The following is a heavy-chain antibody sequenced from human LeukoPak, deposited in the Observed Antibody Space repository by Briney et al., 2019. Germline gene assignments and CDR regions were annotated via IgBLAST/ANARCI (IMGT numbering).Heavy chain of an antibody. CDR3: ARHEGGWHAFDY. CDR1: GGSISSSSYY. CDR2: IYYSGST. J-gene: IGHJ4*02. D-gene: IGHD6-19*01. V-gene: IGHV4-39*01. Sequence: SETLSLTCTVSGGSISSSSYYWGWIRQPPGKGLEWLGSIYYSGSTYYNPSLKSRVTISVDTSNNQFSLKLSSVTAADTAVYYCARHEGGWHAFDYWGQGTLVTVSS.